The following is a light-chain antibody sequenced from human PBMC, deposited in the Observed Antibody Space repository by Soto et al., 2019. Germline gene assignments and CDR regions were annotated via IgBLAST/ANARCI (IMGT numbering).Light chain of an antibody. V-gene: IGKV3-15*01. J-gene: IGKJ1*01. CDR3: QHYDVWPTVT. CDR1: QSVSNR. CDR2: GVS. Sequence: EVVVTQSPATLSVSPGERATLSCRASQSVSNRIAWYQQRPGQAPRLVVYGVSTRATDIPDRFSGSGSGTEFILNISSLQSEDFAVYYCQHYDVWPTVTFGQGTKVEIK.